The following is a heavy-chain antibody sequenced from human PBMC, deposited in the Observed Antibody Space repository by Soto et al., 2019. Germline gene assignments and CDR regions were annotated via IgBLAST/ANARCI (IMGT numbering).Heavy chain of an antibody. Sequence: ASVKVSCKASGYTFTSYYMHWVQQAPGQGLEWMGIINPSGGSTSYAQKFQGRVTMTRDTSTSTVYMELSSLRSEDTAVYYCARYAGAYYDFWSGYSNYFDYWGQGTLVTVSS. CDR1: GYTFTSYY. V-gene: IGHV1-46*01. J-gene: IGHJ4*02. CDR3: ARYAGAYYDFWSGYSNYFDY. D-gene: IGHD3-3*01. CDR2: INPSGGST.